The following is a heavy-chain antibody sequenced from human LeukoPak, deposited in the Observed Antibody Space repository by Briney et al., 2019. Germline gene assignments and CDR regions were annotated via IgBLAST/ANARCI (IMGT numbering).Heavy chain of an antibody. CDR3: AREYSSGRNDGGDY. V-gene: IGHV1-2*02. Sequence: ASVKVSCKASGYTFTGYYMHWVRQAPGQGLEWMGWINPNSGGTNYAQKLQGRVTMTTDTSTSTAYMELRSLRSDDTAVYYCAREYSSGRNDGGDYWGQGTLVTVSS. D-gene: IGHD6-19*01. J-gene: IGHJ4*02. CDR1: GYTFTGYY. CDR2: INPNSGGT.